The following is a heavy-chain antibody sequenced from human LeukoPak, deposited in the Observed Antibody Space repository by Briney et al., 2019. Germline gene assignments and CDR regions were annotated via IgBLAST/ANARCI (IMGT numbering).Heavy chain of an antibody. V-gene: IGHV4-59*08. D-gene: IGHD2-15*01. Sequence: SETLSLTCTVTGGSSSGFYWSWIRQRPGKGLEWIRYVYNSEYTSYNPSLRSRVSISFDTSENQFSLSLTSVTAADTAVYYCARNLGSGYSYLFDYWGQGTLVTVSS. CDR2: VYNSEYT. CDR1: GGSSSGFY. CDR3: ARNLGSGYSYLFDY. J-gene: IGHJ4*02.